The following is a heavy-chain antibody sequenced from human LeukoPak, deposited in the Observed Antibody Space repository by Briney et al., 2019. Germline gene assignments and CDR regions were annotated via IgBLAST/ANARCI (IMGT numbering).Heavy chain of an antibody. D-gene: IGHD6-19*01. Sequence: GSLILSCAASGFTVSTNYMSWVRQAPGKGLECVSIIWSGGSTYYADSVKGRFTISRDNSKNTLYLQMNTLRAEDTAVYYCARDRYSSGYSENWGQGTLVTVSS. J-gene: IGHJ4*02. CDR3: ARDRYSSGYSEN. CDR2: IWSGGST. V-gene: IGHV3-53*01. CDR1: GFTVSTNY.